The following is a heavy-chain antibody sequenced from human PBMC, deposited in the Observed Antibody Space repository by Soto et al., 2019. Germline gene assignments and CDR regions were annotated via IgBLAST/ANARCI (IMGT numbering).Heavy chain of an antibody. J-gene: IGHJ4*02. D-gene: IGHD3-3*01. CDR1: GDSVSSNSAA. CDR2: TYYRSKWYN. Sequence: QSQTLSLTCAISGDSVSSNSAAWNWIRQSPSRGLEWLGRTYYRSKWYNDYAVSVKSRITINPDTSKNQFSLQLNSVTPEDTAVYYCAQAPLDFWSGYYTAWGQGTLVTVSS. CDR3: AQAPLDFWSGYYTA. V-gene: IGHV6-1*01.